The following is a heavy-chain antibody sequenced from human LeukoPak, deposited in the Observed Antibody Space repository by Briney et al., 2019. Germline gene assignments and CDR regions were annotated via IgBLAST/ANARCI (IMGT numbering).Heavy chain of an antibody. D-gene: IGHD3-10*01. CDR2: IITIFGTA. Sequence: ASVKVSCKASGGTFSSYAISWMRQAPGQGLEWMGRIITIFGTANYAQKFQGRVTITTDESTSTAYMELSSLRSEDTAVYYCARAPWDYYGSGSYYPGGYYYYKDVWGKGTTVTVSS. CDR1: GGTFSSYA. V-gene: IGHV1-69*05. J-gene: IGHJ6*03. CDR3: ARAPWDYYGSGSYYPGGYYYYKDV.